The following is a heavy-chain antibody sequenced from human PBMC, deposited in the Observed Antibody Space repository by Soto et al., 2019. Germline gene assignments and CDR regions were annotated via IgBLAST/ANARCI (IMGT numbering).Heavy chain of an antibody. CDR3: ATEKLLSQGAFDI. Sequence: GASVKVSCKASGGTFSSYAISWVRQAPGQGLEWMGGFDPEDGETIYAQKFQGRVTMTEDTSTDTAYMELSSLRSEDTAVYYCATEKLLSQGAFDIWGQGTMVTV. CDR1: GGTFSSYA. V-gene: IGHV1-24*01. CDR2: FDPEDGET. D-gene: IGHD3-10*01. J-gene: IGHJ3*02.